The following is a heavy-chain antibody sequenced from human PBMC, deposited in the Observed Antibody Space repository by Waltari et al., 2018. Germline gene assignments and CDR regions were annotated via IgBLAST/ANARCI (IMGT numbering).Heavy chain of an antibody. CDR3: ARATVTTFNYFGLDV. CDR1: SGSFSGYY. CDR2: IKHTGDT. Sequence: QVQLQQWGTGLLKPSGTLSLTCAVYSGSFSGYYWSWIRQPPGKRLEWIGEIKHTGDTNYNPSLRSRVSLSVDTSKNQFSLRLNSLTAADTAVYYCARATVTTFNYFGLDVWGQGTTVTVSS. D-gene: IGHD4-17*01. J-gene: IGHJ6*02. V-gene: IGHV4-34*02.